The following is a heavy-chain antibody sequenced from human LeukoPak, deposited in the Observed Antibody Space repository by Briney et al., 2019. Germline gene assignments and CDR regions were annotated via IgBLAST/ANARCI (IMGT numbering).Heavy chain of an antibody. D-gene: IGHD3-10*01. Sequence: PGGSLRLSCAASGFTISDYYMSWIRQAPGKGLEWVSYISSSGTTIYYADSVKGRFTISRDNAKNSLYLQMNSLRAEDTAVYYCARGGIWFGELSLAYYFDYWGQGTLVTVSS. CDR2: ISSSGTTI. CDR1: GFTISDYY. CDR3: ARGGIWFGELSLAYYFDY. V-gene: IGHV3-11*01. J-gene: IGHJ4*02.